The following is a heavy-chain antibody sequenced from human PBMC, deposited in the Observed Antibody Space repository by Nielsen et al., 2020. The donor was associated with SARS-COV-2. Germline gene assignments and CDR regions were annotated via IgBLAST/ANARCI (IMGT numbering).Heavy chain of an antibody. V-gene: IGHV3-7*01. CDR1: GFTFSAYA. CDR3: VRDTGAWDFDY. D-gene: IGHD1-26*01. CDR2: IRRDSGAR. Sequence: GESLKISCAASGFTFSAYAMSWVRQAPGRGLEWVANIRRDSGARFYVDSVKGRFTISRDNAKNSLYLQMNSLRAEDTAVYYCVRDTGAWDFDYWGQGTLITVSS. J-gene: IGHJ4*02.